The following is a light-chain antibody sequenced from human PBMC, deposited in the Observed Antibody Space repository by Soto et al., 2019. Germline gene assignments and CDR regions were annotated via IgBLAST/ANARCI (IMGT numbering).Light chain of an antibody. CDR3: SSYTTSTTLV. CDR1: SSDVGIYNL. CDR2: EVS. Sequence: QSALTQPASVSGSPGQSITISCTGTSSDVGIYNLVSWYQQHPGKAPKLMIYEVSNRPAGVSNRFSGSKSGNKASLTISGLQAENEADYYCSSYTTSTTLVFGAGTKLTVL. V-gene: IGLV2-14*02. J-gene: IGLJ1*01.